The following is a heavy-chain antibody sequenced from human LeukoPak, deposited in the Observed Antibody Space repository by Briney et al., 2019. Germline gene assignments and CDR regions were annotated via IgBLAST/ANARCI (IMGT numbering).Heavy chain of an antibody. CDR3: ARDGDYGSGSYQNWFDP. Sequence: ASVRVSCKASGYTFTSYGISWVRQAPGQGLEWMAWISAYNGNTNYAQKLQGRVTMTTDTSTSTAYMELRSLRSDDTAVYYCARDGDYGSGSYQNWFDPWGQGALVTVSS. V-gene: IGHV1-18*01. J-gene: IGHJ5*02. CDR1: GYTFTSYG. CDR2: ISAYNGNT. D-gene: IGHD3-10*01.